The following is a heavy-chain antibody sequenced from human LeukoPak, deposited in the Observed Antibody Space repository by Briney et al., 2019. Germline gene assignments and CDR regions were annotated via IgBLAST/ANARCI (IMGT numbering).Heavy chain of an antibody. V-gene: IGHV5-51*01. J-gene: IGHJ5*02. CDR3: ARQGKGWEPNWFDP. CDR2: IYPGDSDT. D-gene: IGHD4-23*01. Sequence: GASLQISCKGSGSIFTSYWIGWVRPLPGKGLEWMGIIYPGDSDTRYSPSFQGQVTISADKSISTAYLQWSSLKASDTAMYYCARQGKGWEPNWFDPWGQGTLVTVSS. CDR1: GSIFTSYW.